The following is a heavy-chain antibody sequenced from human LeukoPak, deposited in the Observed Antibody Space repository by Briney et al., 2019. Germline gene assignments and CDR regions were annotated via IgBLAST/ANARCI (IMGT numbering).Heavy chain of an antibody. CDR1: GFTFDDYG. J-gene: IGHJ4*02. CDR2: INWNADST. V-gene: IGHV3-20*04. Sequence: GGSLRLSCAASGFTFDDYGMSWVRQAPGKGLEWVSGINWNADSTGYADSVKGRFTISRDNAKNSLYLQMNSLRAEDTAVYYCARDRQYSSSWTLPPDWGQGTLVTVSS. D-gene: IGHD6-13*01. CDR3: ARDRQYSSSWTLPPD.